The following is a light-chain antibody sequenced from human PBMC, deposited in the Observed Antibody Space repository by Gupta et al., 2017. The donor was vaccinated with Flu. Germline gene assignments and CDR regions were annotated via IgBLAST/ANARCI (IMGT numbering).Light chain of an antibody. CDR1: NIGRKN. CDR3: QVWDGSSDQVV. V-gene: IGLV3-21*02. Sequence: SYVLTQPPSVSVAPGQTARITCGGNNIGRKNVQWYHQKPGQAPVLVMYDDKDRPSGIPERISGSNSGNTASLTIRRVEAGDEADYYCQVWDGSSDQVVLGGGTKLTVL. CDR2: DDK. J-gene: IGLJ2*01.